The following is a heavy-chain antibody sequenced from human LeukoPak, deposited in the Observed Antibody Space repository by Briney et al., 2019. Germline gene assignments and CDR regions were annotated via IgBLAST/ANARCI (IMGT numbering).Heavy chain of an antibody. Sequence: GGSLRLSCAASGFTFSSYWMSWVRQAPGKGLEWVANIKQDGSEKYYVDSVKGRFTISRDNAKNSLYLQMNSLRAEDTAVYYCARVAALLWFGVDYDWFDPWGQGTLVTVSS. J-gene: IGHJ5*02. CDR3: ARVAALLWFGVDYDWFDP. V-gene: IGHV3-7*01. CDR1: GFTFSSYW. CDR2: IKQDGSEK. D-gene: IGHD3-10*01.